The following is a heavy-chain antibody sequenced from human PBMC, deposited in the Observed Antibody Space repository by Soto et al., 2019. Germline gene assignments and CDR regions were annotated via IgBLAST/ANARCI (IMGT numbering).Heavy chain of an antibody. CDR3: VRSSGSQPRAGWFDP. J-gene: IGHJ5*02. CDR1: GFNFDDHA. Sequence: EVQLVESGGGLAQPGWSRRLSCAASGFNFDDHAMHWVRQTPGKGLEWVSGISWNSVTINYADSIKGRFTISRDNAERTLYLQMNNLRRADTAMYFCVRSSGSQPRAGWFDPWGQGTLVTVS. CDR2: ISWNSVTI. D-gene: IGHD1-26*01. V-gene: IGHV3-9*01.